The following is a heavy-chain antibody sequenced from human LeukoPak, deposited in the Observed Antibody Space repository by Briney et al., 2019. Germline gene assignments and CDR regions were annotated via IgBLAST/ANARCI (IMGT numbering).Heavy chain of an antibody. J-gene: IGHJ4*02. D-gene: IGHD3-10*01. CDR3: ARGSRYYGSGSYYSY. CDR1: GGSVSSGSYY. CDR2: IYYSGST. Sequence: SETLSLTCTVSGGSVSSGSYYWSWIRQPPGKGLEWIGYIYYSGSTNYNPSLKSRVTISVDTSKNQFSLKLSSVTAADTAAYYCARGSRYYGSGSYYSYWGQGTLVTVSS. V-gene: IGHV4-61*01.